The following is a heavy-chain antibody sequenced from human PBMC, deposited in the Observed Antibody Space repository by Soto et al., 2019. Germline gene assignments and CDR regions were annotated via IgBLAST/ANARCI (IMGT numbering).Heavy chain of an antibody. CDR3: ARVGMVGTVLGSWFDP. Sequence: PSETLSLTCTVSGGSISSSSYYWGWIRQPPGKGLEWIGSIYYSGSTYYNPSLKSRVTISVDTSKNQFSLKLRSVTAADTAVYYCARVGMVGTVLGSWFDPWGQGALVTVSS. D-gene: IGHD6-19*01. CDR1: GGSISSSSYY. V-gene: IGHV4-39*07. J-gene: IGHJ5*02. CDR2: IYYSGST.